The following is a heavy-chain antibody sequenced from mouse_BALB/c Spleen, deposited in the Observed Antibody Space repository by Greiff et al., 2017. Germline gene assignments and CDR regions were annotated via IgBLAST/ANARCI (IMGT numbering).Heavy chain of an antibody. CDR1: GFTFSSYT. Sequence: VQLKESGGGLVKPGGSLKLSCAASGFTFSSYTMSWVRQTPEKRLEWVATISSGGSYTYYPDSVKGRFTISRDNAKNTLYLQMSSLKSEDTAMYYCTRDTYGNYVMDYWGQGTSVTVSS. J-gene: IGHJ4*01. V-gene: IGHV5-6-4*01. D-gene: IGHD2-10*02. CDR3: TRDTYGNYVMDY. CDR2: ISSGGSYT.